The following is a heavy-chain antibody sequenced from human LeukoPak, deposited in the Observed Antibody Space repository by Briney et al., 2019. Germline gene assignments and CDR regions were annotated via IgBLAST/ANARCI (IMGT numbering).Heavy chain of an antibody. Sequence: GGSLRLSRAASGFLVSSNYMSWVRQAPGKGLEWVSFIDSAGTTYYADSVKGRFTISRDNSENTLYLQMSSLRAEDTALYYCARRERLGYSHGRGTLDVWGQGTMVTVSS. CDR1: GFLVSSNY. CDR3: ARRERLGYSHGRGTLDV. D-gene: IGHD5-18*01. J-gene: IGHJ3*01. CDR2: IDSAGTT. V-gene: IGHV3-66*01.